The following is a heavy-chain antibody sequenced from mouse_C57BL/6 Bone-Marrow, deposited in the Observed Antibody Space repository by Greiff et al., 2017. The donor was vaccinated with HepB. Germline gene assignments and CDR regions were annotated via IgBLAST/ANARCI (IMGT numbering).Heavy chain of an antibody. V-gene: IGHV1-50*01. D-gene: IGHD2-4*01. CDR2: IDPSDSYT. Sequence: VQLQQSGAELVKPGASVKLSCKASGYTFTSYWMQWVKQRPGQGLEWIGEIDPSDSYTNYNQKFKGKATLTVDTSSSTAYMQLSSLTSEDSAVYYCARIVYDYDYWGQGTTLTVSS. J-gene: IGHJ2*01. CDR1: GYTFTSYW. CDR3: ARIVYDYDY.